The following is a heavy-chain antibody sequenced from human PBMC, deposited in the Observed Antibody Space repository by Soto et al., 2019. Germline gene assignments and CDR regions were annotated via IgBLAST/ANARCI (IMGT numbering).Heavy chain of an antibody. J-gene: IGHJ4*02. CDR2: IYWNDDK. V-gene: IGHV2-5*01. D-gene: IGHD3-3*01. CDR1: DLSRGTSGVG. CDR3: AHSLAGSGYTYFDY. Sequence: SGPTLVNPTHTLTLTCTFSDLSRGTSGVGVGLIGQPPGKALEWLALIYWNDDKRYSPSLKSRLTITKDTSKNQVVLTMTNMDPVDTATYYCAHSLAGSGYTYFDYWGQGTLVTVYS.